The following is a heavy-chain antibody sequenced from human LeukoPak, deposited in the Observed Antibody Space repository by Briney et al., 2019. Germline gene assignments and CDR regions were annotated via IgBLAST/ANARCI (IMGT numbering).Heavy chain of an antibody. CDR2: ISYDGSNK. CDR3: AREPPSPYSPPYSSSYNNDY. CDR1: GFTFSSYA. J-gene: IGHJ4*02. Sequence: GGSLRLSCAASGFTFSSYAMHWVRQAPGKGLEWVAVISYDGSNKYYADSVKGRFTISRDNSKNTLYLQMNSLRAEDTAVYYCAREPPSPYSPPYSSSYNNDYWGQGTLVTVSS. V-gene: IGHV3-30*04. D-gene: IGHD6-6*01.